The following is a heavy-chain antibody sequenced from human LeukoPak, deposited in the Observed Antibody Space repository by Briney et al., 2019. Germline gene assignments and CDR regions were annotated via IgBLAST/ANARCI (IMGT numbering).Heavy chain of an antibody. CDR3: AREDGGNSEGYFDL. Sequence: PGRSLRLSCAASGFTLSNYAMPWVRQAPGKGLEWVAVISYDGSNKYYADSVKGRFTISRDTPKNTLYVQMNSLRGEDTAVFYCAREDGGNSEGYFDLWGCGTLVTVSS. CDR1: GFTLSNYA. J-gene: IGHJ2*01. CDR2: ISYDGSNK. V-gene: IGHV3-30-3*01. D-gene: IGHD4-23*01.